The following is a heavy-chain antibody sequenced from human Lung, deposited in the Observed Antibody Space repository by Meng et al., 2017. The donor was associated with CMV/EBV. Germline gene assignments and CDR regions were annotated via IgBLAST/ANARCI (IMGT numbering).Heavy chain of an antibody. CDR1: GFSLSTSGVG. D-gene: IGHD3-22*01. CDR2: IYWYDNK. CDR3: EHRQASYDNTELLDY. V-gene: IGHV2-5*01. J-gene: IGHJ4*02. Sequence: SGXXLVXPTQTLTRTCTFSGFSLSTSGVGEAWMRQPPGKALEWLALIYWYDNKRYSPSLKSRLTITKDTSKNQLVLKRTNMDPVETATYYCEHRQASYDNTELLDYXGRGXLVTVSS.